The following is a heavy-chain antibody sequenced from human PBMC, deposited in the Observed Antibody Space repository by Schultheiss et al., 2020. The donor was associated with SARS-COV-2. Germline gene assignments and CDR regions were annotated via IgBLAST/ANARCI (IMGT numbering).Heavy chain of an antibody. J-gene: IGHJ3*02. Sequence: GGSLRLSCAASGFTFKNYAMSWVRQAPGQGLEWVSFIYGGGNSSYADSVKGRFTISRDNAKNTLYLQMNSLRAEDTAVYYCAKDYYDSSGYPDAFDIWGQGTMVTVSS. V-gene: IGHV3-23*03. CDR2: IYGGGNS. CDR1: GFTFKNYA. D-gene: IGHD3-22*01. CDR3: AKDYYDSSGYPDAFDI.